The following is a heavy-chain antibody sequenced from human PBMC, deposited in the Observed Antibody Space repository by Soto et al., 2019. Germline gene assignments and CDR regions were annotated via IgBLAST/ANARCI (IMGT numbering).Heavy chain of an antibody. CDR2: MNPNSGNT. D-gene: IGHD3-10*01. CDR1: GYTFTSYD. Sequence: ASVKVSCKASGYTFTSYDINWVRQATGQGLEWMGWMNPNSGNTGYAQKFQGRVTMTRNTSISTAYMELSSLRSEDTAVYYCARGPRFGYYYGSGSYRWGQGTLVTVSS. J-gene: IGHJ5*02. CDR3: ARGPRFGYYYGSGSYR. V-gene: IGHV1-8*01.